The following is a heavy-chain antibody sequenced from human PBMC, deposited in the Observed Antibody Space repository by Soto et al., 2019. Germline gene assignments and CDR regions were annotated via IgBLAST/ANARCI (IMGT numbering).Heavy chain of an antibody. J-gene: IGHJ5*02. Sequence: TSETLSLTCAVYCGSVSGYYWNWIRQPPGKGLEWIGEINDTGGTHYNPSLKSRVTMSVDTSKNQFSLRLSSVTAADTAIYYCATRITVFGLLIPPFDPWGQGTQVTVSS. V-gene: IGHV4-34*01. D-gene: IGHD3-3*01. CDR2: INDTGGT. CDR3: ATRITVFGLLIPPFDP. CDR1: CGSVSGYY.